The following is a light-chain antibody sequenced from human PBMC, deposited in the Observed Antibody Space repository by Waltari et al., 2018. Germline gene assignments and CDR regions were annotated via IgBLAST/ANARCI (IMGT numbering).Light chain of an antibody. CDR3: CSFAGSHTYVV. CDR2: DVS. CDR1: RSDARGSNY. J-gene: IGLJ2*01. V-gene: IGLV2-11*01. Sequence: QSALTQPRPVSGSPGPSVTISCTGTRSDARGSNYLPWYQQHPGKAPKIMIYDVSKRPSGVPDRFSGSKSGNTASLTISGLQTEDEADYYCCSFAGSHTYVVFGGGTKLTVL.